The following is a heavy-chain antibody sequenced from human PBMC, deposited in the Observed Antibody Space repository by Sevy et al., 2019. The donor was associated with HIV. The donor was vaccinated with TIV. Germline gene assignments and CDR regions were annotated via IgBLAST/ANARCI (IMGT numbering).Heavy chain of an antibody. Sequence: ASVKVSCKASGYTFTSYYMHWVRQAPGQGLEWMGIINPSGGSTSYAQKFQGRVTMTRDTSTSTVYMELSSLRSEDTAMYYCARDLKCSGGSCPLWYWGQGTLVTVSS. D-gene: IGHD2-15*01. CDR3: ARDLKCSGGSCPLWY. CDR2: INPSGGST. J-gene: IGHJ4*02. CDR1: GYTFTSYY. V-gene: IGHV1-46*01.